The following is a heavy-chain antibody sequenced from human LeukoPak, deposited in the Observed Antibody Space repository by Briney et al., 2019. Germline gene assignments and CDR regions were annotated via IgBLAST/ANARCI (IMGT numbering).Heavy chain of an antibody. J-gene: IGHJ4*02. D-gene: IGHD3-22*01. V-gene: IGHV1-2*04. CDR2: INPNSGGT. Sequence: VASVTVSCTASGYTFTGYYMHWVRQAPGQGLEWMGWINPNSGGTNYAQKFQGWVTMTRDTSISTAYMELSRLRSDDTAVYYCARSISDYYDSSGYQPIDYWGQGTLVTVSS. CDR3: ARSISDYYDSSGYQPIDY. CDR1: GYTFTGYY.